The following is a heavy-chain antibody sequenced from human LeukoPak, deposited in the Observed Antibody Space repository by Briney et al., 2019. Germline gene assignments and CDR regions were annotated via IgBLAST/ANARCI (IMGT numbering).Heavy chain of an antibody. Sequence: ASVKVSCKASGGTFSSYAISWVRQATGQGLEWMGWMNPNSGNTGYAQKFQGRVTMTRNTSISTAYMGLSSLRSEDTAVYYCARGRESRYDFWSGYYSGSNPLMDVWGQGTTVTVSS. D-gene: IGHD3-3*01. CDR1: GGTFSSYA. CDR3: ARGRESRYDFWSGYYSGSNPLMDV. V-gene: IGHV1-8*02. J-gene: IGHJ6*02. CDR2: MNPNSGNT.